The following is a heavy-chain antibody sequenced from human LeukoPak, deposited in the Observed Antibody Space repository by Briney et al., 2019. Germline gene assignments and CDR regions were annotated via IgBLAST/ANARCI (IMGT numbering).Heavy chain of an antibody. CDR1: GGSISSGDYY. CDR3: ARQKRNSSCWYGDY. J-gene: IGHJ4*02. Sequence: SQTLSLTCTVSGGSISSGDYYWSWIRQPPGKGLEWIGYIYYTGSTYYNPSLKSRVTISVDTSKNQFSLKLSSVTAADTAVYYCARQKRNSSCWYGDYRGRGTLVTVSS. V-gene: IGHV4-30-4*01. D-gene: IGHD6-19*01. CDR2: IYYTGST.